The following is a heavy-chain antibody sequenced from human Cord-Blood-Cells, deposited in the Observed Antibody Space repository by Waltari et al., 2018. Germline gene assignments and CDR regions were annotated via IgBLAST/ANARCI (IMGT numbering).Heavy chain of an antibody. D-gene: IGHD6-13*01. V-gene: IGHV4-38-2*01. Sequence: QVQLQESGPGLVKPSETLSLTCAVPGYSISSGYYWGWIRQPPGKGLEWIGSIYHSGSTYYNPSLKSRVTISVDTSKNQFSLKLSSVTAADTAVYYCASGETGYSSSWYDYWGQGTLVTVSS. J-gene: IGHJ4*02. CDR2: IYHSGST. CDR3: ASGETGYSSSWYDY. CDR1: GYSISSGYY.